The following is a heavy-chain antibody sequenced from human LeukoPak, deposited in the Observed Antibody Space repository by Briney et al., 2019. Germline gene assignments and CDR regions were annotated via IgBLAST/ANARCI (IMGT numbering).Heavy chain of an antibody. D-gene: IGHD3-3*01. J-gene: IGHJ4*02. CDR3: AGTLYDFWSGYYPTGGFDY. CDR1: GLTFSSYS. CDR2: ISSSSSYI. Sequence: GGSLRLSCAASGLTFSSYSMNWVRQAPGKGLEWVSSISSSSSYIYYADSVKGRFTISRDNAKNSLYLQMNSLRAEDTAVYYCAGTLYDFWSGYYPTGGFDYWGQGTLVTVSS. V-gene: IGHV3-21*01.